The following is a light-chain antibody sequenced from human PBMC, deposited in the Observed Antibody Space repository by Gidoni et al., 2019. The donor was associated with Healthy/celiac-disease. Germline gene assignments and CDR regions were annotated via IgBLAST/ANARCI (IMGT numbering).Light chain of an antibody. J-gene: IGLJ3*02. Sequence: QSALTQPASVSGSPGQSITISCPGTSSDVGSYNLVSWYQQHPGKAPKLMLSEGSKRPSGVSNRFSGSKSGNTASLTISGLQAEDEADYYCCAYAGSWVFGGGTKLTVL. CDR3: CAYAGSWV. V-gene: IGLV2-23*01. CDR1: SSDVGSYNL. CDR2: EGS.